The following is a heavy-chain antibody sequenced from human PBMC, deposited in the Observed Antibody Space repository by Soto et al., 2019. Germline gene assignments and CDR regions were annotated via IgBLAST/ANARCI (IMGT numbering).Heavy chain of an antibody. CDR3: ARHSNGFGELRYYMDV. J-gene: IGHJ6*03. CDR1: GYSFTSYW. D-gene: IGHD3-10*01. Sequence: ESLKISCKGSGYSFTSYWIGWVRQMPGKGLEWMGIIYPGDSDTRYSPSFQGQVTISADKSISTAYLQWSSLKASDTAMYYCARHSNGFGELRYYMDVWGKGTTVTVSS. CDR2: IYPGDSDT. V-gene: IGHV5-51*01.